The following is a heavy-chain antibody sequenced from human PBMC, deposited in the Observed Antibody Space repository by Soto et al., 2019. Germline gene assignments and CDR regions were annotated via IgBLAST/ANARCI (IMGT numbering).Heavy chain of an antibody. J-gene: IGHJ4*02. CDR2: ISSSGSTI. V-gene: IGHV3-11*01. Sequence: PGGSLRLSCAASGFTFSDYYMSWIRQAPGKGLEWVSYISSSGSTIYYADSVKGRFTISRDNAKNSLYLQMNSLRAEDTAVYFCARDNYGCNYGVEAAADYWGQGTLVTVSS. CDR1: GFTFSDYY. D-gene: IGHD2-8*01. CDR3: ARDNYGCNYGVEAAADY.